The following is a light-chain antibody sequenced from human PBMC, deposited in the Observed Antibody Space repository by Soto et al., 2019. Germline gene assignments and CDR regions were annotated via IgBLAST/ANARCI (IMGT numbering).Light chain of an antibody. J-gene: IGKJ1*01. CDR1: QSVSNDF. CDR2: GAS. V-gene: IGKV3D-15*01. Sequence: EIVLTQSPGILSLSPGERATLSCRASQSVSNDFLAWYQQKPGQAPRLLIYGASTRATDGPDRFSGSGSGTEFTLTISSLQSEDFAVYYCQQYNNWPPWTFGQGTKVDIK. CDR3: QQYNNWPPWT.